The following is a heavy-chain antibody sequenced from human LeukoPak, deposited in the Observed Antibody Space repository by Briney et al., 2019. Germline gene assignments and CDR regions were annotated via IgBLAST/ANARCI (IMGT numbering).Heavy chain of an antibody. J-gene: IGHJ5*02. V-gene: IGHV4-34*01. CDR2: INHSGST. CDR1: GGSFSGYY. CDR3: ARDVSSWYDYLGLTKENWFDP. D-gene: IGHD6-13*01. Sequence: SETLSLTCAVYGGSFSGYYWSWIRQPPGKGLEWIGEINHSGSTNYNPSLKSRVTISVDTSKNQFSLRLSSVTAADTAVYYCARDVSSWYDYLGLTKENWFDPWGQGTLVTVSS.